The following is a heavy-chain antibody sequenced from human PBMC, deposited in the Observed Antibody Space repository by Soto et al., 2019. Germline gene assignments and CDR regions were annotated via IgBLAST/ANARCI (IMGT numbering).Heavy chain of an antibody. CDR1: GFTFSTTG. CDR2: ISHVGVVN. V-gene: IGHV3-30*18. J-gene: IGHJ5*02. Sequence: QVPLVESGGGVVQPGRSLRLSCAASGFTFSTTGMHWVRQAPGRGGEWVAMISHVGVVNHYTDPVKGRFTISRDTSNNTVYLQMNSLRPEDTAMYHCAKDLYGAGWYNYFDPWGQGTLVTVSS. CDR3: AKDLYGAGWYNYFDP. D-gene: IGHD6-19*01.